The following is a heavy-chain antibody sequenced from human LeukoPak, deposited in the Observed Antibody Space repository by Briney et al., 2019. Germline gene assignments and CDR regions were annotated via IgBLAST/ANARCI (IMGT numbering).Heavy chain of an antibody. CDR3: ATRSGSLNDAFDI. Sequence: SVKVSCKASGGTFSSYAISWVRQAPGQGLEWIGGIIPIFGTANYAQKFQGRVTITTDESTSTAYMELSSLRSEDTAVYYCATRSGSLNDAFDIWGQGTMVTVSS. V-gene: IGHV1-69*05. D-gene: IGHD3-10*01. CDR2: IIPIFGTA. CDR1: GGTFSSYA. J-gene: IGHJ3*02.